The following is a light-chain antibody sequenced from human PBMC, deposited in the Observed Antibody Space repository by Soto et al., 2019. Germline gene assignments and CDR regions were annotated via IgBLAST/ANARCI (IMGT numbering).Light chain of an antibody. CDR3: QQYGSSPPYT. CDR1: QSVSSSY. V-gene: IGKV3-20*01. J-gene: IGKJ2*01. CDR2: GAS. Sequence: EIVLTQSPGTLSLSPGERATLSCRASQSVSSSYLAWYQQKPSQPPRLLNYGASSRATGTPDRFSSSGSGTDFTLTISRLEPEDVAVYYCQQYGSSPPYTFGQGTKLEIK.